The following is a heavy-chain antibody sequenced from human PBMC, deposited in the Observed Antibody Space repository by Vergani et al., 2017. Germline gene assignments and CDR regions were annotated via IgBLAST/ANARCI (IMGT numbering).Heavy chain of an antibody. V-gene: IGHV5-51*01. CDR2: INPIDSKI. CDR3: TRHVPCGDGACLHFDH. J-gene: IGHJ4*02. D-gene: IGHD2-21*01. Sequence: EVMLVQSGAEVKKPGESLTISCKYSESSFISNEIAWVRQMSGKGLQWMGNINPIDSKIAYSPSFQGQAIMSLDTSITTAYLQWRSLKASDTAIYYCTRHVPCGDGACLHFDHWGQGTQVTVSS. CDR1: ESSFISNE.